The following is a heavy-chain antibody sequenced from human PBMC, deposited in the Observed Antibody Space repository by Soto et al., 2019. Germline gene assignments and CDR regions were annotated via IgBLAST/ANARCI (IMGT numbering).Heavy chain of an antibody. D-gene: IGHD4-17*01. Sequence: EVQLVESGGGLVQPGGSLKLSCAVSGFTFSGSAMHWVRQASGKGLEWVGRIRSKSNSYATAYAASVKGRFTISSYDSKATAYLQMISLNTEERAGYYCTRGYGGYVRDYWGQGTLVTVSS. CDR2: IRSKSNSYAT. CDR1: GFTFSGSA. CDR3: TRGYGGYVRDY. J-gene: IGHJ4*02. V-gene: IGHV3-73*01.